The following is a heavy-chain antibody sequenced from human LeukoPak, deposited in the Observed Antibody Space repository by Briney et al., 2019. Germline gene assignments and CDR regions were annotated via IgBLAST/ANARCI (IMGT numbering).Heavy chain of an antibody. V-gene: IGHV4-30-2*01. CDR2: IYHSGST. J-gene: IGHJ6*02. D-gene: IGHD2-21*01. Sequence: SETLSLTCAVSDDSFSSSSYSWTWIRQPPGKGLEWIGFIYHSGSTYYNPSLKSRVTISLDRSKSQFSLKLGSVTAADTAVYYCAARDPYYYYGMDVWGQGTTVTVSS. CDR3: AARDPYYYYGMDV. CDR1: DDSFSSSSYS.